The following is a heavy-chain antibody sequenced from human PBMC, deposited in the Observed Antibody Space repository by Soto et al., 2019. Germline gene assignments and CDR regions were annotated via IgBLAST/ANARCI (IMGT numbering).Heavy chain of an antibody. Sequence: EVQLVESGGGLVQPGGSLRLSCAASGFTFSSYWMYWVRQAPGKGLEWVSHMNNDGSYIIYEESVKVRFTFSRDNAKNTLYLQMNSLRAEDTAVYYCVRGGYMHACDIWGQGTMVTVSS. CDR3: VRGGYMHACDI. D-gene: IGHD6-13*01. CDR1: GFTFSSYW. J-gene: IGHJ3*02. V-gene: IGHV3-74*01. CDR2: MNNDGSYI.